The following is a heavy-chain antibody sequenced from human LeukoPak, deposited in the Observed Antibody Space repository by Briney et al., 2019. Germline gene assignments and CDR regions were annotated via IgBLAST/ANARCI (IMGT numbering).Heavy chain of an antibody. Sequence: SETLSLTCTVSGGSITSYYWSWIRQPAGKGLEWIGRIYTSESPTYNPSLKSRVTMSLDPSRNQLSLKLTPVTAADTAMYYCARHGEGDGYNFGAFDIWGQGTMVTVSS. CDR1: GGSITSYY. CDR3: ARHGEGDGYNFGAFDI. V-gene: IGHV4-4*07. D-gene: IGHD5-24*01. J-gene: IGHJ3*02. CDR2: IYTSESP.